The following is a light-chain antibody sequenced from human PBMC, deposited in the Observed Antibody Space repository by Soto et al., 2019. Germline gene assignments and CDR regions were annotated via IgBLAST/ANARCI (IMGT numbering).Light chain of an antibody. CDR3: QQYNNWPRT. Sequence: IAMTQSTATLSVSPGERATLSCRASQSVSSNLAWYQQKPGQAPRLLIYGASTRATGIPARFSGSGSGTEFTLTISSLQSEDFAVYYCQQYNNWPRTCGQGTKVDI. CDR1: QSVSSN. CDR2: GAS. J-gene: IGKJ1*01. V-gene: IGKV3-15*01.